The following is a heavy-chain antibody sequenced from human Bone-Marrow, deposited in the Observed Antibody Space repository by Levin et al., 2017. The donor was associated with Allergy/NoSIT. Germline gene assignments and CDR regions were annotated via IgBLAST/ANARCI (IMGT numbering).Heavy chain of an antibody. CDR2: ISWNSDNI. D-gene: IGHD6-6*01. CDR3: AKLGGISSFYYYYGMDV. CDR1: GFSFEDYA. V-gene: IGHV3-9*01. Sequence: SLKISCAASGFSFEDYAMHWVRQAPGRGLEWVSGISWNSDNIDYADSVKGRLTISRDNAKNSLHLQMNSLRVEDTAFYYYAKLGGISSFYYYYGMDVWGHGTAVTVSS. J-gene: IGHJ6*02.